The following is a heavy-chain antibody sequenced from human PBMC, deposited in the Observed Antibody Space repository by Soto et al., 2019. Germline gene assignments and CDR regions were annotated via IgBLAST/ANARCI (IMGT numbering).Heavy chain of an antibody. J-gene: IGHJ4*02. CDR3: ARGRQWLDY. CDR1: GGSISNYY. CDR2: IYYTGST. V-gene: IGHV4-59*01. Sequence: QVQLQESGPGLVKPSETLSLTCTVSGGSISNYYWSWIRQPPGKGLEWIGYIYYTGSTNYNPSLKSRGTVSVDTSENQFSLRLSSVTAADTAIYYCARGRQWLDYWGQGTLVTVSS. D-gene: IGHD6-19*01.